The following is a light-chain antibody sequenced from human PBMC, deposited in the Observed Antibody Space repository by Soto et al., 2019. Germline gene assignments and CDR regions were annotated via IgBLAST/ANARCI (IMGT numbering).Light chain of an antibody. CDR3: QLAYSVPFA. CDR1: RDINTS. J-gene: IGKJ3*01. V-gene: IGKV1-12*02. Sequence: DIQMTQSPSSVSAAVGDRVTITCRASRDINTSLAWYQQKPGKAPKLLIDAASTVQSGVPSRFSGSGSGTDFTLTISSPQSDDSGTYYCQLAYSVPFAFGPGTKVDLK. CDR2: AAS.